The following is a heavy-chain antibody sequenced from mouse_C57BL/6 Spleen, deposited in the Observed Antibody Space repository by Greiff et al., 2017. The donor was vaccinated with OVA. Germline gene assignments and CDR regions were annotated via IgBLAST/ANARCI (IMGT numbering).Heavy chain of an antibody. V-gene: IGHV6-3*01. CDR2: IRLKSDNYAT. CDR1: GFTFSNYW. Sequence: EVQVVESGGGLVQPGGSMKLSCVASGFTFSNYWMNWVRQSPEKGLEWVAQIRLKSDNYATHYAESVKGRFTISRDDSKSSVYLQMNNLRAEDTGIYYCTTPDYYGSSLLYAVDYWGQGTSVTVSS. D-gene: IGHD1-1*01. CDR3: TTPDYYGSSLLYAVDY. J-gene: IGHJ4*01.